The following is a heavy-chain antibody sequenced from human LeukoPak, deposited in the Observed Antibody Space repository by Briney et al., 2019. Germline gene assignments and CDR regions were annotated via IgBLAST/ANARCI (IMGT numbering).Heavy chain of an antibody. J-gene: IGHJ4*02. CDR1: GGSITNKNYY. Sequence: PSETLSLTCIVSGGSITNKNYYWGWIRQPPGKGLEWIASIFYSGTIFYNPSLKSRVTISVDTSKNQFSLKLSSVTAADTAVYYCARDVYYFDYWGQGTLVTVSS. CDR3: ARDVYYFDY. CDR2: IFYSGTI. V-gene: IGHV4-39*07.